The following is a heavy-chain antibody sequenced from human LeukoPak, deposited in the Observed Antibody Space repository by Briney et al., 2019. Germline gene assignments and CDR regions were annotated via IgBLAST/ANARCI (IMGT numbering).Heavy chain of an antibody. J-gene: IGHJ3*02. D-gene: IGHD3-22*01. CDR2: IRCKAYGGTT. Sequence: PGGSLRLSCTASGFTFGDYVMSWVRQAPGKGLEWVGFIRCKAYGGTTKNAASVKGRFTISRDDSRSIAYLQMNSLKTEDTAVYYCTRRYNYDSSGYYYVRDAFDIWGQGTMVTVSS. V-gene: IGHV3-49*04. CDR1: GFTFGDYV. CDR3: TRRYNYDSSGYYYVRDAFDI.